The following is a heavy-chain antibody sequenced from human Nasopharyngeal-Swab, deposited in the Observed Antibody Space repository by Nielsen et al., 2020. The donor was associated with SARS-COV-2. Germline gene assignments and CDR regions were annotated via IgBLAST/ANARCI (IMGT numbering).Heavy chain of an antibody. J-gene: IGHJ6*02. CDR1: GGSISSSSYY. Sequence: SETLSLTCTVSGGSISSSSYYWGWLRQPPGKGLEWLGSIYYSGSTYYTPSLKSRVTISVDTSKNQFSLKLSSVTAADTAVYYCVGSSWYGDYYYYYGMDVWGQGTTVTVSS. CDR2: IYYSGST. CDR3: VGSSWYGDYYYYYGMDV. D-gene: IGHD6-13*01. V-gene: IGHV4-39*07.